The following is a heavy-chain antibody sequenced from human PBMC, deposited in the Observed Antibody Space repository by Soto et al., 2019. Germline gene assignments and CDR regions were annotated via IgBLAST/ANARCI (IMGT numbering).Heavy chain of an antibody. V-gene: IGHV3-15*01. Sequence: GVSLRLSCAASGFTFSNAWMSWVRQAPGKGLEWVGRIKSKTDGGTTDYAAPVKGRFTISRDDSKNTLYLQMNSLKTEDTAVYYCTTLMGSYCSGGSCDTDHYYYYYMDVWGKGTTVTVSS. D-gene: IGHD2-15*01. J-gene: IGHJ6*03. CDR1: GFTFSNAW. CDR3: TTLMGSYCSGGSCDTDHYYYYYMDV. CDR2: IKSKTDGGTT.